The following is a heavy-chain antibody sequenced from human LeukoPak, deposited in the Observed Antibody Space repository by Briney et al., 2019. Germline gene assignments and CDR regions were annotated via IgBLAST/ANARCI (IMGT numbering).Heavy chain of an antibody. D-gene: IGHD3-10*01. V-gene: IGHV3-7*01. Sequence: GGSLRLSCAASGFTFSNYWMSWVRLAPGKGLEWVANIKQDGSEKYYVDSVEGRFTISRDNAKNLLSLQMNSLRAEDTAVYYCARGAYYYGSGKDVWGQGTTVTVSS. CDR2: IKQDGSEK. CDR3: ARGAYYYGSGKDV. CDR1: GFTFSNYW. J-gene: IGHJ6*02.